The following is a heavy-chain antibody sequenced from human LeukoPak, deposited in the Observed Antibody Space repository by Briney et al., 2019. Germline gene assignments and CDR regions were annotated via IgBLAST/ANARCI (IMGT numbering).Heavy chain of an antibody. V-gene: IGHV3-33*01. J-gene: IGHJ5*02. CDR2: IWYEGSNK. CDR1: GFTFSTYG. Sequence: AGSSLRLSCVASGFTFSTYGMHWVRQAPGKVLECVAVIWYEGSNKYYADSVKGRFTISRDNSKNTLYLQMNSLRAEDTALYYCARDIESYHPEYWFDPWGRGTLVTVSS. CDR3: ARDIESYHPEYWFDP. D-gene: IGHD2-2*01.